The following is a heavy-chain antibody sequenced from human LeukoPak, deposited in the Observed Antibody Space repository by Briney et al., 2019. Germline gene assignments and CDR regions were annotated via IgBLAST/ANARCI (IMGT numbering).Heavy chain of an antibody. CDR1: GFTFSSYE. Sequence: GGSLRLSCAASGFTFSSYEMNWVRQAPGKGLEWVSYISSSGSTIYYADSVKGRFTISRDNAKNSLYLQMNSLRAEDTAVYYCATLYGATTPDYWGQGTLVTVSS. V-gene: IGHV3-48*03. CDR3: ATLYGATTPDY. D-gene: IGHD4-17*01. J-gene: IGHJ4*02. CDR2: ISSSGSTI.